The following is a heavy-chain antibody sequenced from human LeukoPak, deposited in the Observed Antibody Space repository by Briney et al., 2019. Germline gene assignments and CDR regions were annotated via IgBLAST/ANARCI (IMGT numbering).Heavy chain of an antibody. CDR3: AASCLPWALDV. Sequence: GGSLRLSCAASGFSFSSNWMVWVRQAPGEGLEWVANINQDGSQMYYVDSVKGRFTIFRDNAKSSLFLQMNSLRAEDAAVYFCAASCLPWALDVWGQGTVVTVSS. CDR2: INQDGSQM. D-gene: IGHD5/OR15-5a*01. J-gene: IGHJ3*01. CDR1: GFSFSSNW. V-gene: IGHV3-7*03.